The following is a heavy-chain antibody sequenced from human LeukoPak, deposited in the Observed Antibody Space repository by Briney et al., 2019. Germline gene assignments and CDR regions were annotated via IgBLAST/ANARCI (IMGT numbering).Heavy chain of an antibody. D-gene: IGHD3-22*01. J-gene: IGHJ4*02. V-gene: IGHV3-23*01. CDR3: AKDTQTYYYDSSGHFEVRKFDY. Sequence: GGSLRLSCVASGFSFSSFALSWVRQAPGKGLEWVSAISGSGGSTYYADSVKGRFTISRDNSKNTLYLQMNSLRAEDTAVYYCAKDTQTYYYDSSGHFEVRKFDYWGQGTLVTVSS. CDR2: ISGSGGST. CDR1: GFSFSSFA.